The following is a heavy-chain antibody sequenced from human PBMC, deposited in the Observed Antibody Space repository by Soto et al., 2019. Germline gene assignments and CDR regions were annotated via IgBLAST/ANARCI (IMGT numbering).Heavy chain of an antibody. V-gene: IGHV3-21*01. CDR3: AREDQMGIHDAFDI. Sequence: GGSLRLSCAASGFTFSSYSMNWVRQAPGKGLEWVSSISSSSSYIYYADSVKGRFTISRDNAKNSLYLQMNSLRAEDTAVYYCAREDQMGIHDAFDIWGQGTMVTVSS. CDR1: GFTFSSYS. CDR2: ISSSSSYI. D-gene: IGHD7-27*01. J-gene: IGHJ3*02.